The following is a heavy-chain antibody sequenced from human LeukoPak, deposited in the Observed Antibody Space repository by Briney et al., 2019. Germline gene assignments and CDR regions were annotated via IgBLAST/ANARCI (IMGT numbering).Heavy chain of an antibody. D-gene: IGHD3-16*01. J-gene: IGHJ3*01. Sequence: SETLSLTCSVSGDSMNRNCWSWIRQAPGKGLEWIAYIYASGSTNYNPSLESRVTISVDTSKNQFTLKLPSVTAADTAVYYCARLGGRVFDVWGQGTMVTVSS. CDR2: IYASGST. CDR3: ARLGGRVFDV. V-gene: IGHV4-4*09. CDR1: GDSMNRNC.